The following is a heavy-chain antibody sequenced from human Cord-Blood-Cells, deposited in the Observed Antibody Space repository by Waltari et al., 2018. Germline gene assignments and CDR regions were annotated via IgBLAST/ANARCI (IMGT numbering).Heavy chain of an antibody. CDR3: ARQGLLWFGELLFDY. V-gene: IGHV4-39*01. D-gene: IGHD3-10*01. Sequence: QLQLQESGPGLVKPSETLSLTCTVSGGSISSSSYYWGWIRQPPGKGLEWIGSIYYSGSTYYNPSLKSRVTISVDTSKNQFSLKLSSVTAADTAVYYCARQGLLWFGELLFDYWGQGTLVTVSS. CDR1: GGSISSSSYY. CDR2: IYYSGST. J-gene: IGHJ4*02.